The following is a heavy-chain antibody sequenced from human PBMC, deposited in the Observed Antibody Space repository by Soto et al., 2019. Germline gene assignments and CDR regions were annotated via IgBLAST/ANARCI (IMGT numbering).Heavy chain of an antibody. J-gene: IGHJ5*02. V-gene: IGHV3-23*01. CDR2: CSGSGGTT. Sequence: VGSLRLSCVASGFTFSIYPMSWVRQAPVEGLQWVSTCSGSGGTTYYADSVKGRFSVSRDNSKNTLYLQMNSLRVEDTAVYYCAKVDYFDFWSGSWFDPWGQGTLVTVSS. D-gene: IGHD3-3*01. CDR3: AKVDYFDFWSGSWFDP. CDR1: GFTFSIYP.